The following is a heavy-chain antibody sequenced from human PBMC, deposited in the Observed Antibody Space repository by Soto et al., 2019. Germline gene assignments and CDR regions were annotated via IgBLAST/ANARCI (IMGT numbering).Heavy chain of an antibody. CDR3: ARRARPDFYCMDV. V-gene: IGHV3-64*01. D-gene: IGHD6-6*01. Sequence: GGSLRLSCAASGFTLRGYAMDWVRQAPGKGLEYVSGISINGVGTYYANSVQGRFTISRDNSKNTVYLQMGSLRPEDMAVYYCARRARPDFYCMDVWGKGTTVTVSS. CDR2: ISINGVGT. J-gene: IGHJ6*03. CDR1: GFTLRGYA.